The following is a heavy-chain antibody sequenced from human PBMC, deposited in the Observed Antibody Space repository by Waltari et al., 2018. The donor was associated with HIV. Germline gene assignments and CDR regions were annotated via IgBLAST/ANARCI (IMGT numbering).Heavy chain of an antibody. D-gene: IGHD3-16*01. J-gene: IGHJ5*02. Sequence: QLQLQESGSGLVKPSQTLSLTCAVSGGSISNGGYSWSWIRQSPEKGLEWIGYIYHSGNIYQSGRTHYNPSLRSRVTISIDISKNQFSLSLTSVTAADTAMYYCATIPWGDNYFDPWGQGTLVSVSS. CDR3: ATIPWGDNYFDP. V-gene: IGHV4-30-2*06. CDR2: IYHSGNI. CDR1: GGSISNGGYS.